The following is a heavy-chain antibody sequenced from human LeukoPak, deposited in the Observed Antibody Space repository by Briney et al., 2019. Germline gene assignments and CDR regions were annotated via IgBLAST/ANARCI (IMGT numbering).Heavy chain of an antibody. V-gene: IGHV3-9*03. Sequence: PGGSLRLSCAASGFTFDDYAMHWVRQAPGKGLEWVSGISWNSGSIGYADSVKGRFTISRDNAKNSLYLQMNSLRAEDMALYYCAKVGFIAAAGWIDYWGQGTLVTVSS. J-gene: IGHJ4*02. CDR1: GFTFDDYA. CDR3: AKVGFIAAAGWIDY. CDR2: ISWNSGSI. D-gene: IGHD6-13*01.